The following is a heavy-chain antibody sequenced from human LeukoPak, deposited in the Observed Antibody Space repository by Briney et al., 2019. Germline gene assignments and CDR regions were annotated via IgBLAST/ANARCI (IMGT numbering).Heavy chain of an antibody. V-gene: IGHV3-30*03. J-gene: IGHJ3*02. Sequence: PGGSLRLSCAASGFTFSSYGMHWVRQAPGKGLEWVAVISYDGSNKYYADSVKGRFTISRDNSKNTLYLQMNSLRAEDTAVYYCARPAVRLSPYDAFDIWGQGTMVTVSS. D-gene: IGHD2-2*01. CDR3: ARPAVRLSPYDAFDI. CDR1: GFTFSSYG. CDR2: ISYDGSNK.